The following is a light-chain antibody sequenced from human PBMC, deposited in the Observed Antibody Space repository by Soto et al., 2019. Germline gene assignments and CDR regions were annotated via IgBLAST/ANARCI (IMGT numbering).Light chain of an antibody. V-gene: IGLV2-14*03. CDR2: EVT. CDR1: SSDVRDSNY. J-gene: IGLJ3*02. Sequence: QSALTQPASVSGSPGQSITISCTGTSSDVRDSNYVSWYQQHPGKAPKVIIYEVTNRPSGVSDRFSGSKSGNTASLTISGLQAADEAEYYCSSYTTTSTWVFGGGTKVTVL. CDR3: SSYTTTSTWV.